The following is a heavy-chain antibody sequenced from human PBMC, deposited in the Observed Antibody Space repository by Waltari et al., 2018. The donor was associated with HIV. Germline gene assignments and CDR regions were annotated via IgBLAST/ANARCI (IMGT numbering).Heavy chain of an antibody. Sequence: EEQMLESGGRLRNPWGSLRLPCGTSGFSFNIYAINWVRQGPGKGLEWGSGMSSSGATTSYADSVKGRFTISRDNSKNTLFLQMKSLRAEDTAMYYCAKAPKSPMAVRNYWHFDLWGRGTLVTVSS. CDR2: MSSSGATT. V-gene: IGHV3-23*01. CDR1: GFSFNIYA. CDR3: AKAPKSPMAVRNYWHFDL. J-gene: IGHJ2*01.